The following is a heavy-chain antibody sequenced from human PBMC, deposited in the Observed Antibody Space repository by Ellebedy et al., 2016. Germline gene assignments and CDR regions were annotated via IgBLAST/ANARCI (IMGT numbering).Heavy chain of an antibody. CDR1: GFIFTNYG. J-gene: IGHJ6*02. V-gene: IGHV3-30*18. D-gene: IGHD5-18*01. CDR3: AKDEQTRIEVRFATPPPYQRHGMDV. CDR2: TSFDGNKK. Sequence: GESLKISCAASGFIFTNYGIHWVRQAPGKGLEWVAGTSFDGNKKHYVDSVKGRFTISRDNSKNTVYLQMNSLRVEDTAVYYCAKDEQTRIEVRFATPPPYQRHGMDVWGQGTTVTVSS.